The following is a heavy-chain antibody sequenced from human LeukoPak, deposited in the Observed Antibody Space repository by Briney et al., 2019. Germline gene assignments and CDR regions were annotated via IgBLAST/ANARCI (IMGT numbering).Heavy chain of an antibody. Sequence: PGVSLRLSCAASGFTFSRYGMHWVRQAPGKGLEWVADIWYDGSNKYYADSVKGRFTISRHNSKNTLYLQMSSLRAEETDVYCCAKRWNYSERYFDYWGQGTLVTVSS. CDR1: GFTFSRYG. CDR2: IWYDGSNK. D-gene: IGHD1-26*01. J-gene: IGHJ4*02. V-gene: IGHV3-33*06. CDR3: AKRWNYSERYFDY.